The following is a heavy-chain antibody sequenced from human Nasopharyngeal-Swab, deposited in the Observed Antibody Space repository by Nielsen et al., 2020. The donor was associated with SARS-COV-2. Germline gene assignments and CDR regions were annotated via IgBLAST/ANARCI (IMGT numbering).Heavy chain of an antibody. CDR1: GGSVSGSS. J-gene: IGHJ6*02. V-gene: IGHV4-34*01. CDR3: ARGGLSYYYYPLDV. Sequence: SETLSLTCGVYGGSVSGSSWSWIRQPPGRGLEWIGDLTHDGSTTYNASFRGRSAITSGRSSNQVSLRVNSITAADSALYFCARGGLSYYYYPLDVWGQGTTVTVSS. CDR2: LTHDGST. D-gene: IGHD2-21*01.